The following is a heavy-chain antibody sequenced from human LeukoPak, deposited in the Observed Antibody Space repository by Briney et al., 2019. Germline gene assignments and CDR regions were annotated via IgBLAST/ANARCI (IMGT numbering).Heavy chain of an antibody. Sequence: GESLKISCKGSGYSFPNYWIGWVRQMPGKGLEWMGIIYPGDSDTRYSPSFQGQVTISADKSINTAYLQWSSLKASDTAMYYCARHLLGIAAPFDPWGQGTLVTVSS. CDR2: IYPGDSDT. CDR3: ARHLLGIAAPFDP. V-gene: IGHV5-51*01. D-gene: IGHD6-6*01. J-gene: IGHJ5*02. CDR1: GYSFPNYW.